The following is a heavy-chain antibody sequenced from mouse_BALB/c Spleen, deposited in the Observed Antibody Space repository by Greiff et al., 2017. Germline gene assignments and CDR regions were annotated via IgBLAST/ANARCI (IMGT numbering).Heavy chain of an antibody. J-gene: IGHJ3*01. CDR1: GFNIKDYY. CDR2: IDPENGNT. CDR3: ARKDYGSSYGAY. Sequence: EVQLQQSGAELVRPGALVKLSCKASGFNIKDYYMHWVKQRPEQGLEWIGWIDPENGNTIYDPKFQGKASITADTSSNTAYLQLSSLTSEDTAVYYCARKDYGSSYGAYGGQGTLVTVSA. V-gene: IGHV14-1*02. D-gene: IGHD1-1*01.